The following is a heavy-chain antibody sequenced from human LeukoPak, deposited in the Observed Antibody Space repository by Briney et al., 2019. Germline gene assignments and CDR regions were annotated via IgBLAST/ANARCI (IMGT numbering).Heavy chain of an antibody. V-gene: IGHV4-34*01. CDR3: ARRFGGYGVLYYYYYGMDV. D-gene: IGHD3-22*01. Sequence: SETLSLTCAVYGGSFSGYYWSWIRQPPGKGLEWIGEINHSGSTNYNPSLKSRVTISVDTSKNQFSLKLSSVTAADTAVYYCARRFGGYGVLYYYYYGMDVWAKGPRSPSP. CDR1: GGSFSGYY. CDR2: INHSGST. J-gene: IGHJ6*02.